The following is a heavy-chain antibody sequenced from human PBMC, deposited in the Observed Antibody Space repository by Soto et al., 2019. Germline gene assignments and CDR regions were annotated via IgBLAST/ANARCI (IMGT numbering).Heavy chain of an antibody. CDR3: ARDRDYCSGTSCLLTYYMDV. CDR2: IWYDGSNK. J-gene: IGHJ6*03. Sequence: GGSLRLSCAASGFIFSYYGMYWVRQAPGKGLEWVAVIWYDGSNKYYAESVKGRFTISRDNSKNTLYLQMDSLRAEDTAVYYCARDRDYCSGTSCLLTYYMDVWGKGTSVTVSS. CDR1: GFIFSYYG. D-gene: IGHD2-2*01. V-gene: IGHV3-33*01.